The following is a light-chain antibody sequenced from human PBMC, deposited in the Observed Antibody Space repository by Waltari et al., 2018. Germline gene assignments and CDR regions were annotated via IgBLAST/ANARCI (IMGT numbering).Light chain of an antibody. Sequence: EVLMTQSPATLSVSPGERGTLSCRASQSISRNLAWYQQKPGQAPRLLIYGASTRAPGIPDRFSGSGSGTEFTLRISGVQSEDFGVYYCQQYNNWRTFGQGTRLEI. CDR3: QQYNNWRT. CDR2: GAS. J-gene: IGKJ2*01. CDR1: QSISRN. V-gene: IGKV3D-15*01.